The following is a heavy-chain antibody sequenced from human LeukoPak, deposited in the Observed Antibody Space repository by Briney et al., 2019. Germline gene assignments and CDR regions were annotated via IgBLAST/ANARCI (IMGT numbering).Heavy chain of an antibody. V-gene: IGHV4-39*07. CDR3: ARDQGSSAFDP. CDR2: IYYSGNT. D-gene: IGHD2-15*01. CDR1: GGSISSSSYY. J-gene: IGHJ5*02. Sequence: PSETLSLTCTVSGGSISSSSYYWGWIRQPPGKGLEWIGSIYYSGNTYYNPSLKSRVTISVDTSKNQFSLKPSSVTAADTAVYYCARDQGSSAFDPWGQGTLVTVSS.